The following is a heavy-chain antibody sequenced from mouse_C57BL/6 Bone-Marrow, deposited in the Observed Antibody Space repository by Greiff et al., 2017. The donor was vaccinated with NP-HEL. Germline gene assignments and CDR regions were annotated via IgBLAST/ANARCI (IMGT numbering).Heavy chain of an antibody. CDR1: GFNIKNTY. Sequence: EVKLQESVAELVRPGASVKLSCTASGFNIKNTYMHWVKQRPEQGLEWIGRIDPANGNTKYAPKFQGKATITADTSSNTAYLQLSSLTSEDTAIYYCARIYGSSFYAMDYWGQGTSVTVSS. D-gene: IGHD1-1*01. CDR3: ARIYGSSFYAMDY. CDR2: IDPANGNT. V-gene: IGHV14-3*01. J-gene: IGHJ4*01.